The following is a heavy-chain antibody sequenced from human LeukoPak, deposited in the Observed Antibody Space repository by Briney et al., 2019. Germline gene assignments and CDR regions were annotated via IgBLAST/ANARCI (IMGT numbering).Heavy chain of an antibody. CDR1: GYSISSGYY. Sequence: KPSETLSLTCTVSGYSISSGYYWVWIRQPPGKGLEWIGCIYHSGTTYYNPSLKRRITISVDTSKNQFSLKLSSVTAADTAMYYCARDQPYMDVWGKGTTVTVSS. CDR2: IYHSGTT. CDR3: ARDQPYMDV. V-gene: IGHV4-38-2*02. J-gene: IGHJ6*03.